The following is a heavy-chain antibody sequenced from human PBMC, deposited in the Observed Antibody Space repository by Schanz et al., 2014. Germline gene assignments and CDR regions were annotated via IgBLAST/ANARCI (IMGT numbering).Heavy chain of an antibody. Sequence: QVQLVQSGAEVKKPGSSMKVSCKASGGTFSTYPINWLRQAPGQGLEWMGRIIPILGIANYAQKFQGRVTITADRSTSTAYMELSSLRSEDTAVYYCAGAFDSSGYYFDYWGQGTLVTVSS. CDR2: IIPILGIA. V-gene: IGHV1-69*02. CDR1: GGTFSTYP. CDR3: AGAFDSSGYYFDY. J-gene: IGHJ4*02. D-gene: IGHD3-22*01.